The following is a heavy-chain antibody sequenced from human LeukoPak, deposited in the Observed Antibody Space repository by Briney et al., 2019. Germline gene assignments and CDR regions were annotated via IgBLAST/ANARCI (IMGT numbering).Heavy chain of an antibody. CDR1: GDSISSGGYY. CDR3: ARDKFAGDPNWYFDL. V-gene: IGHV4-61*08. Sequence: PSETLSLTCTVSGDSISSGGYYWSWIRQHPGKGLEWIGYIYYSGSTYYNPSLESRVTITVDTSKNQFSLKLSSVTAADTAVYYCARDKFAGDPNWYFDLWGRGTLVTVSS. CDR2: IYYSGST. J-gene: IGHJ2*01. D-gene: IGHD7-27*01.